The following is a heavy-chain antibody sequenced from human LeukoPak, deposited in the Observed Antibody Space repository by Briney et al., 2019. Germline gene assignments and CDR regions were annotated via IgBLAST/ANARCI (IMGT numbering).Heavy chain of an antibody. J-gene: IGHJ4*02. CDR3: TSEGLLTTGYGDSETWATYYYDSSGYYYH. CDR1: GFTFSNAW. Sequence: GGSLRLSCAASGFTFSNAWMSWVRQAPGKGLEWVGRIKSKTDGGTTDYAAPVKGRFTISRDDSKNTLYLQMNSLKTEDTAVYYCTSEGLLTTGYGDSETWATYYYDSSGYYYHWGQGTLVTVSS. CDR2: IKSKTDGGTT. D-gene: IGHD3-22*01. V-gene: IGHV3-15*01.